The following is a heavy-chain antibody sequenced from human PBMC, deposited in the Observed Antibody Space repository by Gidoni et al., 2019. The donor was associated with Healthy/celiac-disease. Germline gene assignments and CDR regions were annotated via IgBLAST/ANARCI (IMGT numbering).Heavy chain of an antibody. CDR2: IYYIGST. CDR3: ARDSDYYGSGSYYAGIELTY. V-gene: IGHV4-39*02. Sequence: QLQLQESGPGLVKPSETLSLTCTVSGGSISSSSYYWGWIRQPPGKGLEWIGSIYYIGSTYYNPSLESRVTISVDTSKNQFSLKLSSVTAADTAVYYCARDSDYYGSGSYYAGIELTYWGQGTLVTVSS. J-gene: IGHJ4*02. CDR1: GGSISSSSYY. D-gene: IGHD3-10*01.